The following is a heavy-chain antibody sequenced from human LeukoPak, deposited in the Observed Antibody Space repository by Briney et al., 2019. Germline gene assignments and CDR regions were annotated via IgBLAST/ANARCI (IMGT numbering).Heavy chain of an antibody. CDR1: GGSFSGYY. CDR2: INHSGST. D-gene: IGHD5-18*01. J-gene: IGHJ6*02. CDR3: ARGRRGGYSYTYYYYYGMDV. V-gene: IGHV4-34*01. Sequence: SETLSLTCAVYGGSFSGYYWSWIRQPPGKGLEWIGEINHSGSTNYNPSLKSRVTISVDTSKNQFPLKLSSVTAADTAVYYCARGRRGGYSYTYYYYYGMDVWGQGTTVTVSS.